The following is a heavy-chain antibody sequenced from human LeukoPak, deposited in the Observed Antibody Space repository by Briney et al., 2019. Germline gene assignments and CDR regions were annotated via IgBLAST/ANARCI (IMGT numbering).Heavy chain of an antibody. V-gene: IGHV4-34*01. CDR3: ARRIAVAPYYYYYMDV. CDR2: INHSGST. J-gene: IGHJ6*03. Sequence: SETLSRTCAVYGGSFSGYYWSWIRQPPGKGLEWIGEINHSGSTYYNPSLKSRVTISVDTSKNQFSLKLSSVTAADTAVYYCARRIAVAPYYYYYMDVWGKGTTVTISS. D-gene: IGHD6-19*01. CDR1: GGSFSGYY.